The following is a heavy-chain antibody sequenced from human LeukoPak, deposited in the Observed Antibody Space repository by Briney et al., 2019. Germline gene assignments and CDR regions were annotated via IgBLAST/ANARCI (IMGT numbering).Heavy chain of an antibody. V-gene: IGHV1-2*02. D-gene: IGHD2-15*01. CDR2: INHNSGGT. CDR3: ARDVCSGGSCYSGTFDY. CDR1: GYTFTGCY. Sequence: ASVKVSCKASGYTFTGCYMHWVRQAPGQGLEWMGWINHNSGGTNYAQKFQGRVTMTRDTSISTAYMELSRLRSDDTAVYYCARDVCSGGSCYSGTFDYWGQGSLVTVSS. J-gene: IGHJ4*02.